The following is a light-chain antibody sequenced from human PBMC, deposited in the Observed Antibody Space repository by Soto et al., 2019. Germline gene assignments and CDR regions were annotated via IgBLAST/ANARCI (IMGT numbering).Light chain of an antibody. CDR3: SAWDASLSGYV. V-gene: IGLV1-44*01. Sequence: QSVLTQPPSASGTPGQRVTISCSGSSSNIGSQTVNWYQQLPGTAPQLLIYSNSQRPSWVAGRFSGSKSGTSASLAISGLQSDDEADYYCSAWDASLSGYVFGNGTKVTVL. CDR2: SNS. CDR1: SSNIGSQT. J-gene: IGLJ1*01.